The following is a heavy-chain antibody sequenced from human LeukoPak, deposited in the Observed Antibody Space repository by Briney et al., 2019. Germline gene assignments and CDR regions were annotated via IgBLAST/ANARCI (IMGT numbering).Heavy chain of an antibody. CDR1: GGTFSSYA. J-gene: IGHJ3*02. CDR3: ARSDYGRNDAFDI. CDR2: IIPIFGTA. D-gene: IGHD4-17*01. V-gene: IGHV1-69*13. Sequence: ASVKVSCKASGGTFSSYAISWVRQAPGQGLEWMGGIIPIFGTANYAQKFQGRVTITADESTSTAYMELSSLRSEDTAVYYCARSDYGRNDAFDIWGXGTMVTVSS.